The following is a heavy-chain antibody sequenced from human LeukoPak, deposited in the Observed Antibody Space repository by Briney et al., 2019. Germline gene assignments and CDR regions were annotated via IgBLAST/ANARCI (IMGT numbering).Heavy chain of an antibody. D-gene: IGHD3-9*01. CDR1: GITFSSYG. V-gene: IGHV3-23*01. CDR3: AKLGGLRYFDWLSNTFDY. CDR2: ISGSGGST. J-gene: IGHJ4*02. Sequence: PGGSLRLSCGASGITFSSYGMSWVRQAPGKGLEWVSVISGSGGSTYYGDSVKGRFTISRDNSKNTLYLQMNSLRAEDTAVYYCAKLGGLRYFDWLSNTFDYWGQGTLVTVPS.